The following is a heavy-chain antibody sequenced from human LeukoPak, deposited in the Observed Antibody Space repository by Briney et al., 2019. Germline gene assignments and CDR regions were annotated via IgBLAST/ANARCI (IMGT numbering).Heavy chain of an antibody. CDR2: IYSGGST. V-gene: IGHV3-53*04. CDR1: GFTVSSNY. CDR3: ASSSGWYGDAFDI. D-gene: IGHD6-19*01. Sequence: PGRSLRLSCAASGFTVSSNYMSWVRQAPGKGLEWVSVIYSGGSTYYADSVKGRFTISRHNSKNTLYLQMNSLRAEDTAVYYCASSSGWYGDAFDIWGQGTMVTVSS. J-gene: IGHJ3*02.